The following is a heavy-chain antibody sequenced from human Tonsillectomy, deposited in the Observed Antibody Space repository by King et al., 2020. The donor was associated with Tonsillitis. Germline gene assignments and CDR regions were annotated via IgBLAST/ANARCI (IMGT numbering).Heavy chain of an antibody. Sequence: QLQESGPGLVKPSETLSLTCTVSGDSISIYYWSWMRRPPGKGLEWIGHISNTGSTNYNPSLRSRVTISLDTSKNQFSLKLRSVNAADTALYYYAGGSGLTSDYWGQGTLVTVSS. CDR3: AGGSGLTSDY. CDR2: ISNTGST. J-gene: IGHJ4*02. V-gene: IGHV4-59*01. CDR1: GDSISIYY. D-gene: IGHD6-19*01.